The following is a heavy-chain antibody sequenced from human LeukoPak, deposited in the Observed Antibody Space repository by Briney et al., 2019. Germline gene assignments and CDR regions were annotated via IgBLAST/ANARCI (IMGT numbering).Heavy chain of an antibody. V-gene: IGHV1-18*01. J-gene: IGHJ4*02. CDR2: ISAYNGNT. D-gene: IGHD1-26*01. Sequence: ASVKVSCKASGYTFTSYGISWVRQAPGQGLERMRWISAYNGNTNYAQKLQGRVTMTTDTSTSTAYMELRSLRSDDTAVYYCARVAWEPIPDYWGQGTLVTVSS. CDR1: GYTFTSYG. CDR3: ARVAWEPIPDY.